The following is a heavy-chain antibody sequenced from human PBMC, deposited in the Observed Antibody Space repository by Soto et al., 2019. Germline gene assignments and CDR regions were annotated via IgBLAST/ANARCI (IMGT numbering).Heavy chain of an antibody. D-gene: IGHD3-16*02. CDR1: GGSISGYY. Sequence: SETLSLTCTVSGGSISGYYWSWIRQPPGKGLEWIGFIYYSGSTNYNPSLKSRVTISVDTSKNQFSLKLSSVTAADTAVYYCARTGSYRSSNWFDPWGQGTLVTVSS. J-gene: IGHJ5*02. CDR2: IYYSGST. V-gene: IGHV4-59*01. CDR3: ARTGSYRSSNWFDP.